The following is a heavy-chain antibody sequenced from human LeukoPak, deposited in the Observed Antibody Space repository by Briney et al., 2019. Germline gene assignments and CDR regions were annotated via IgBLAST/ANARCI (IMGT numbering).Heavy chain of an antibody. D-gene: IGHD6-13*01. V-gene: IGHV4-4*07. CDR1: GVSISSYY. CDR2: IYSSGST. Sequence: PSETLSLTCSVSGVSISSYYWSWVRQPAGKGLEWIGRIYSSGSTNYNPSLNSRVTMSVDTSNNQFSLRLTSVTAADTAVYYCARGTTAAAGIFDCWGQGTLVTVSS. J-gene: IGHJ4*02. CDR3: ARGTTAAAGIFDC.